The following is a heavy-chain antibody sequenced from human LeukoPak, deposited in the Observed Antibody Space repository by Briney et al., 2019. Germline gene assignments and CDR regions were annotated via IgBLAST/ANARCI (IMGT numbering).Heavy chain of an antibody. Sequence: GALRLSCAASGFTFSSYAMSWVRQAPGKGLEWVSAISGSGGSTYYADSVKGRFTISRDNSKNTLYLQMNSLRAEDTDVYYGAKDRILLWFGESYFDYWGQGTLVTVSS. J-gene: IGHJ4*02. CDR2: ISGSGGST. CDR3: AKDRILLWFGESYFDY. V-gene: IGHV3-23*01. CDR1: GFTFSSYA. D-gene: IGHD3-10*01.